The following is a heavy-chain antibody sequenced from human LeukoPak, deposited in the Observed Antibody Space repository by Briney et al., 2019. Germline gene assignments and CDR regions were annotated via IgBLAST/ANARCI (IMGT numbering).Heavy chain of an antibody. Sequence: GGSLRLSCAASGLTGSHNYVSWVRQAPGKRLEWVSAIHTSGDTCYADSVKGRFTISRDTSKNTLYLQINSLRVEDTAVYYCIVFGDSNHWGQGTLVTVSS. CDR3: IVFGDSNH. CDR2: IHTSGDT. D-gene: IGHD4-17*01. V-gene: IGHV3-53*01. CDR1: GLTGSHNY. J-gene: IGHJ5*02.